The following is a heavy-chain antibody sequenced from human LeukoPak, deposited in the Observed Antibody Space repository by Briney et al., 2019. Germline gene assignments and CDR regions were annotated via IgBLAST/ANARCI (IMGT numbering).Heavy chain of an antibody. CDR3: ATYASGSHSN. J-gene: IGHJ4*02. CDR2: IWAKADIETT. D-gene: IGHD3-10*01. V-gene: IGHV3-15*01. CDR1: GFSFNNAG. Sequence: GGSLRLSCAASGFSFNNAGMSWVRQAPGKGLEWVARIWAKADIETTDYAAPVKGRFTISGDTSRNTLYLQMTSLEIADTAVYYCATYASGSHSNWGQGTLVSVSS.